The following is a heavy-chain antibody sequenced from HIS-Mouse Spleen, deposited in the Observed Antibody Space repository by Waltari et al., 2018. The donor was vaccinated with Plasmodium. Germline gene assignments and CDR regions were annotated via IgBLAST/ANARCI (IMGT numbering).Heavy chain of an antibody. CDR3: ARLRYSYGYFDY. J-gene: IGHJ4*02. Sequence: QVQLQESGPGLVKPSETLSLTCTVSGGSISSYYWSWIRQPPGKGLEWIGYIYYSGSTNSTPPLKSRVTIQVDTSKNQFSLKLSSVTAADTAVYYCARLRYSYGYFDYWGQGTLVTVSS. D-gene: IGHD5-18*01. CDR1: GGSISSYY. CDR2: IYYSGST. V-gene: IGHV4-59*08.